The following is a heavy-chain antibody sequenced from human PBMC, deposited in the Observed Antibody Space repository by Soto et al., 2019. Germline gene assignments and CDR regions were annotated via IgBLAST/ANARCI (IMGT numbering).Heavy chain of an antibody. CDR1: GGSISSNTYS. J-gene: IGHJ4*02. D-gene: IGHD3-10*01. CDR2: IYDSGST. Sequence: SETLSLTCAVSGGSISSNTYSWSWLRQPPGKGLEWIAYIYDSGSTYYNPSLKSRVTLSVDSSKNQFSLKLSSVTAADTAVYYCARVNLLWFVEDYWGQGTLVTVS. V-gene: IGHV4-30-2*01. CDR3: ARVNLLWFVEDY.